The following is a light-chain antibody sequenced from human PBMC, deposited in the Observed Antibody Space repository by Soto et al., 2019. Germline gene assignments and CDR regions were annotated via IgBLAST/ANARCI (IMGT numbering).Light chain of an antibody. CDR3: QQYNSYPT. CDR1: QSISSW. Sequence: DIQMTQSPSTLSASVGDKVTITCRASQSISSWLAWYQQKPGKAPKLLIYDASSLESGVPSRFSGSGSVTEFTLTISCLQPDDFATYYCQQYNSYPTFGQGTKVDIK. V-gene: IGKV1-5*01. CDR2: DAS. J-gene: IGKJ1*01.